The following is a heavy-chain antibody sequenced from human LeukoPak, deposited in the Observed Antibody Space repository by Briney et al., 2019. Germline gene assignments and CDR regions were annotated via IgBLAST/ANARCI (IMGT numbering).Heavy chain of an antibody. Sequence: GGSLRLSCAASGFTFSSYALHWVRQAPGKGLEWVAVISYDGSNKYYADSVKGRFTISRDNSKNTLYLQMNSLRAEDTAVYYCARVVLDDSPYFQHWGQGTLVTVSS. J-gene: IGHJ1*01. CDR3: ARVVLDDSPYFQH. CDR1: GFTFSSYA. V-gene: IGHV3-30-3*01. D-gene: IGHD4/OR15-4a*01. CDR2: ISYDGSNK.